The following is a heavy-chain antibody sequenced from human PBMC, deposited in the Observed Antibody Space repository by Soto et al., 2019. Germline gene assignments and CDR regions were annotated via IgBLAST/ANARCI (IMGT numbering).Heavy chain of an antibody. CDR2: IIPIFGTA. CDR1: GGTFSSYA. V-gene: IGHV1-69*13. J-gene: IGHJ2*01. CDR3: ARWSIAARVEARYFDL. Sequence: SVKVSCKASGGTFSSYAISWVRQAPGQGLEWMGGIIPIFGTANYAKKFQGRVTITADESTSTAYMELSSLRSEDTAVYYCARWSIAARVEARYFDLWGRGTLVTVSS. D-gene: IGHD6-6*01.